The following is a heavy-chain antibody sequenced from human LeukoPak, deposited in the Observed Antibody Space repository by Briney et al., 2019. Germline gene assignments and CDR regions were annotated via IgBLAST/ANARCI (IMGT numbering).Heavy chain of an antibody. D-gene: IGHD4-17*01. CDR3: AKDLEDYGDYDAFDI. Sequence: PGGSLRLSCAASGFTFSSYSMSWVRQAPGKGLEWVAFIRYDGSNKYYADSVKGRFTISRDNSKNTLYLQMNSLRAEDTAVYYCAKDLEDYGDYDAFDIWGQGTMVTVSS. J-gene: IGHJ3*02. CDR1: GFTFSSYS. V-gene: IGHV3-30*02. CDR2: IRYDGSNK.